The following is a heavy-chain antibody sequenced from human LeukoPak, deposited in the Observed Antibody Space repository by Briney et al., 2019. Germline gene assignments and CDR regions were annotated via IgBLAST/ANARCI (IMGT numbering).Heavy chain of an antibody. D-gene: IGHD6-19*01. CDR1: GFTFSSYG. Sequence: QPGRSLRLSCAASGFTFSSYGMRWVRQAPGKGLEWVAVISYDGSNKYYADSVRGRFTLSRDNSKNTLYLQMNSLRAEDTAVYYCAKFSRIAVAAPLAPWGQGTLVTVSS. CDR3: AKFSRIAVAAPLAP. CDR2: ISYDGSNK. V-gene: IGHV3-30*18. J-gene: IGHJ5*02.